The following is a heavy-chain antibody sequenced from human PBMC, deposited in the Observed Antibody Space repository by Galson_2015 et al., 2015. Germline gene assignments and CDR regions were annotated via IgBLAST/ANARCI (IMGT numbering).Heavy chain of an antibody. J-gene: IGHJ4*02. CDR3: AKDPRVHSGSFPYYFDY. D-gene: IGHD1-26*01. CDR1: GFTFSGYS. V-gene: IGHV3-21*05. CDR2: TDHTGSDK. Sequence: SLRLSCAASGFTFSGYSMDWVRQAPGKGLEWVSYTDHTGSDKSYADSVKGRFTISRDNSKNTLYLQMSSLRAGDTAVYYCAKDPRVHSGSFPYYFDYWGQGTLVTVSS.